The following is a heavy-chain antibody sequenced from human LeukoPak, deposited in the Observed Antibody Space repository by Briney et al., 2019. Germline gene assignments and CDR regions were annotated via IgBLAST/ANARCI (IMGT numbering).Heavy chain of an antibody. V-gene: IGHV4-34*01. CDR2: VTHSGST. CDR1: GGSFSGYY. J-gene: IGHJ6*03. D-gene: IGHD3-22*01. CDR3: ARVDVSSSYFIYYYYMDV. Sequence: SETLSLTCTVDGGSFSGYYWSWIRQPPGEGLEWIGEVTHSGSTNYNPSLKSRVTISVDTSKNQFSLKLSSVTAADTAVYYCARVDVSSSYFIYYYYMDVWGKGTTVTVSS.